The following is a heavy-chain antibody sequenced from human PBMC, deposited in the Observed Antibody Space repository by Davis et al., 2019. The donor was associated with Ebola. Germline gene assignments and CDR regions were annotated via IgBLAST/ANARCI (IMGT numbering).Heavy chain of an antibody. CDR3: ARDSTAITMIVVVISDAFDI. CDR1: GFTSSDYH. Sequence: AGSLSLSCAASGFTSSDYHMSCIPQAPGQGLEWVLYISSSGSTIYYADSVKGRFTISRDNAKNSLYLQMNSLRAEDTAVYYCARDSTAITMIVVVISDAFDIWGQGTMVTVSS. V-gene: IGHV3-11*01. J-gene: IGHJ3*02. D-gene: IGHD3-22*01. CDR2: ISSSGSTI.